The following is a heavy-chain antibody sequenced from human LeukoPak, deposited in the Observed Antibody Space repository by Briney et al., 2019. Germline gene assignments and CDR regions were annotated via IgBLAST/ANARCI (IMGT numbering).Heavy chain of an antibody. V-gene: IGHV3-23*01. CDR3: AKPYCSGGSCYHSGYYYYCMDV. CDR1: GFTFSIYA. Sequence: PGGSLRLSCAASGFTFSIYAMSWVRQAPGKGLEWVSAISGSGGSTYYADSVEGRFTISRDNSKSTLYLQMNSLRAEDTAVYYCAKPYCSGGSCYHSGYYYYCMDVWGKGTTVTVSS. CDR2: ISGSGGST. D-gene: IGHD2-15*01. J-gene: IGHJ6*03.